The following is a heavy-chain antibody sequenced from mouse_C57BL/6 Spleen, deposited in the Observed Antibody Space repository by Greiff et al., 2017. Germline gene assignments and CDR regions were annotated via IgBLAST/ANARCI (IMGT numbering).Heavy chain of an antibody. V-gene: IGHV1-74*01. CDR3: AIPSDDYDGFAY. J-gene: IGHJ3*01. D-gene: IGHD2-4*01. Sequence: QVQLQQPGAELVKPGASVKVSCTASGFTFTSSWMHWVKQRPGQGLEWIGRIHPSDSATNYNQKFKGKATLTVDKSSSTAYMQLSSLTSEDSAVYYCAIPSDDYDGFAYWGQGTLVTVSA. CDR1: GFTFTSSW. CDR2: IHPSDSAT.